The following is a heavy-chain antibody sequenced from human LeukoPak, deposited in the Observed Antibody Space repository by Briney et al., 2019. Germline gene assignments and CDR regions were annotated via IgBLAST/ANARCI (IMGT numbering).Heavy chain of an antibody. CDR1: GDSISTYY. CDR2: IYYNGNT. CDR3: AIGWYYFDY. V-gene: IGHV4-59*01. J-gene: IGHJ4*02. D-gene: IGHD6-19*01. Sequence: PSETLSLTCTVSGDSISTYYWSWIRQPPGKGLEWIGYIYYNGNTNYSPSLKSRVTMSVDTSKNQFSLRLSSVTAADTAVYYCAIGWYYFDYWGEGALVTVSS.